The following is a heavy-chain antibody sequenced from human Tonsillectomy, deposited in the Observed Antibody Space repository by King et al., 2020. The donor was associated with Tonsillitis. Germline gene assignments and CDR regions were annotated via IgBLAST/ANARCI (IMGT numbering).Heavy chain of an antibody. D-gene: IGHD6-19*01. Sequence: LVESGAAVKKPGSSVKVSCKASGGPFSSSAISWVRPAPGQGLEWMGGIIPIFGAPNYAQKFQGRVTITADESTSTAYMELSSLRFEDTAVYYCAAAPRGGITVAGTNFDYWGPGTLVTVSS. CDR2: IIPIFGAP. V-gene: IGHV1-69*01. CDR3: AAAPRGGITVAGTNFDY. CDR1: GGPFSSSA. J-gene: IGHJ4*02.